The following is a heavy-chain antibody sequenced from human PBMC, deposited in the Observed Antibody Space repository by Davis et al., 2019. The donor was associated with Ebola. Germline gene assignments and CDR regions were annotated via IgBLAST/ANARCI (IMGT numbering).Heavy chain of an antibody. Sequence: MPSETLSLTCSVSGGPISSRSYYWGWIRQLPGKGPEWIGSIYKTGSIYYNPSPKSRVTISVDTSKNQVSLNLRSVTAADTAVYYCARRTLVVVTTIDHWYFDLWGRGTVVTVSS. J-gene: IGHJ2*01. CDR1: GGPISSRSYY. CDR3: ARRTLVVVTTIDHWYFDL. V-gene: IGHV4-39*01. CDR2: IYKTGSI. D-gene: IGHD2-21*02.